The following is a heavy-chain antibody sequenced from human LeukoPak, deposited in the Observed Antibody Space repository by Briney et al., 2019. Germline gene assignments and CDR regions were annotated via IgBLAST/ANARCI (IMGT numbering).Heavy chain of an antibody. V-gene: IGHV1-18*01. CDR3: ARDLRKSEPAAIPKFDY. Sequence: ASVKVSCKASGYTFTSYGISWVRQAPGQGLEWMGWISAYNGNTNYAQKLQGRVTMTTDTSTSTAYMELRSLRSDDTAVYYCARDLRKSEPAAIPKFDYWGQGTLVTVSS. J-gene: IGHJ4*02. CDR2: ISAYNGNT. CDR1: GYTFTSYG. D-gene: IGHD2-2*02.